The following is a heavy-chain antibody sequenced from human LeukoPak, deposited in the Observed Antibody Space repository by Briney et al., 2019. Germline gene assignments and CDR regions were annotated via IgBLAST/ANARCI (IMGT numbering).Heavy chain of an antibody. V-gene: IGHV1-2*02. CDR3: RTDRYGDYGDYIDY. CDR2: INPNSGGT. D-gene: IGHD4-17*01. J-gene: IGHJ4*02. Sequence: EASVKVSCKASGYTFTGYYMHWVRQAPGQGREWMGWINPNSGGTNYAQKFQGRVTMARDTSMSTAYMELSRLRSDDTAVYYCRTDRYGDYGDYIDYWGQGTLVTVSS. CDR1: GYTFTGYY.